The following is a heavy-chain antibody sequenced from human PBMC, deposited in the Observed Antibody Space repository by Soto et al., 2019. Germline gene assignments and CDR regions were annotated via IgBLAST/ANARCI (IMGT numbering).Heavy chain of an antibody. V-gene: IGHV4-61*01. CDR1: GGSISSSNYY. CDR3: ARDKITGLFDY. D-gene: IGHD2-8*02. CDR2: IYYSGST. Sequence: SETLSLTCTVSGGSISSSNYYWSWIRQPPGKGLEWIGYIYYSGSTNYNPSLKSRVTISVDTSKNQFSLKLTSVTAADTAVYYCARDKITGLFDYWGQGTLVTVS. J-gene: IGHJ4*02.